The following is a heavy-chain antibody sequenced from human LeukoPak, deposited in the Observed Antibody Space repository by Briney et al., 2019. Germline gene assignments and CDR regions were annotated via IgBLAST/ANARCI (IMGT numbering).Heavy chain of an antibody. CDR2: IRYDGSNK. D-gene: IGHD4-17*01. CDR1: GFTFSSYG. V-gene: IGHV3-30*02. Sequence: PGGSLRLSCAASGFTFSSYGMHLGRQAPGKGLEWVAFIRYDGSNKYYEDSAKGRFTIPRDNSKNTLYLQMNSLRAEETAVYYCAKVSRYGDYVPIDYWGQGTLVTVSS. CDR3: AKVSRYGDYVPIDY. J-gene: IGHJ4*02.